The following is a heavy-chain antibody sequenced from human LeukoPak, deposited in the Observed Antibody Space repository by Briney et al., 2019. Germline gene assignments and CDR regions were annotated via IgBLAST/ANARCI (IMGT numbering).Heavy chain of an antibody. J-gene: IGHJ4*02. Sequence: PSETLSLTCTVSGGSISSSSYYWGWIRQPPGKELEWIGHIFYSGTTNYNPSLKSRVAISIDPSKHQFSLKLSSVTAADTAVYYCATTYYDSSGAPYWGQGTLVTVSS. CDR2: IFYSGTT. D-gene: IGHD3-22*01. CDR3: ATTYYDSSGAPY. CDR1: GGSISSSSYY. V-gene: IGHV4-61*05.